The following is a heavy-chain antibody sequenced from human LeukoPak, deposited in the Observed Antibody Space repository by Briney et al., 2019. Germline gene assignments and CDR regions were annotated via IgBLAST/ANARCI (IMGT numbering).Heavy chain of an antibody. Sequence: VGSHGLYCAAPGLTCSGYGLHWVRPASGKGLEWVAVISYDGSNKYYADSVKGRFTISRDNSKNTLYLQMNSLRAEDTAVYYGAKDLSYAKWFDPWGQGTLVTVSS. CDR1: GLTCSGYG. J-gene: IGHJ5*02. CDR2: ISYDGSNK. V-gene: IGHV3-30*18. CDR3: AKDLSYAKWFDP. D-gene: IGHD1-26*01.